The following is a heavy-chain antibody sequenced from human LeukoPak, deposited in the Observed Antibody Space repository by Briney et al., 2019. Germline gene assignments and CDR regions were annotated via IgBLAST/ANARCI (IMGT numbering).Heavy chain of an antibody. CDR1: GFSFSDYS. Sequence: PGGSLRLSCAASGFSFSDYSMNWVRQAPGKGLEWVSYISRSSSPIYYADSVKGRFTISRDNAKNSLYLQMNSLRAEDTAVYYCARSFNYMGWFDPWGQGTPVT. CDR3: ARSFNYMGWFDP. V-gene: IGHV3-48*01. CDR2: ISRSSSPI. D-gene: IGHD4-11*01. J-gene: IGHJ5*02.